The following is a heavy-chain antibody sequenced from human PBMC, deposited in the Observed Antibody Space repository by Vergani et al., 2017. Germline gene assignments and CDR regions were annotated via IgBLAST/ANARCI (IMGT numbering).Heavy chain of an antibody. J-gene: IGHJ4*02. CDR1: GGSISSGDYY. CDR3: ARALVQSTVTTSPGFEY. D-gene: IGHD4-17*01. Sequence: QVQLQESGPGLVKPSQTLSLTCTVSGGSISSGDYYWSWIRQPPGKGLEWIGYIYYSGSTYYNPSLKSRVTISVDTSKNHFSLKLSSVPAADTAVYFWARALVQSTVTTSPGFEYWGQGTLVTVSS. V-gene: IGHV4-30-4*08. CDR2: IYYSGST.